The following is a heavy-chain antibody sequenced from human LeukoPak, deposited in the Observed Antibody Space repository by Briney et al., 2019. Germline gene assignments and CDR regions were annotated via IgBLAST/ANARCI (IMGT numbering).Heavy chain of an antibody. CDR1: GGSISSGDYY. CDR2: IYYSGSS. J-gene: IGHJ4*02. Sequence: SQTLSLTCTVSGGSISSGDYYWSCIRQPTGKGLEWIGYIYYSGSSYYSPSLQSRVTMSVDTSKNQFSLRLNSVTAADTAVYFCARLIYDDLYYLDLWAREAVLTVSS. CDR3: ARLIYDDLYYLDL. D-gene: IGHD3-3*01. V-gene: IGHV4-30-4*01.